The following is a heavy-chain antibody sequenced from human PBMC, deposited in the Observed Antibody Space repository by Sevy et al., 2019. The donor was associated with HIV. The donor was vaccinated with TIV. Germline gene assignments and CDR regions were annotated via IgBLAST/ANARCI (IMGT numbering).Heavy chain of an antibody. D-gene: IGHD2-2*01. CDR2: IIPIFGTA. V-gene: IGHV1-69*13. CDR1: GGTFSKYA. Sequence: ASVKVSCKASGGTFSKYAITWVRQAPGQGLEWMGGIIPIFGTANYAQKFQGRVTITADESTGTAYMELGSLGSEDPAVYYCARDRGFSSTSEYGMDVWGQGTTVTVSS. CDR3: ARDRGFSSTSEYGMDV. J-gene: IGHJ6*02.